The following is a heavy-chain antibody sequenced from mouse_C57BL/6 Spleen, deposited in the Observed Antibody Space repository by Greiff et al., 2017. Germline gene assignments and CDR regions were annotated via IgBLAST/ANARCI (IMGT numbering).Heavy chain of an antibody. CDR2: ISSGGDYI. J-gene: IGHJ1*03. V-gene: IGHV5-9-1*02. Sequence: EVQRVESGEGLVKPGGSLKLSCAASGFTFSSYAMSWVRQTPEKRLEWVAYISSGGDYIYYADPVKGRFTISRDNARNTLYLQMSSLKSEDTAIYYCTRDRIYDGYPYWYFDFWGTGTTVTVSS. D-gene: IGHD2-3*01. CDR3: TRDRIYDGYPYWYFDF. CDR1: GFTFSSYA.